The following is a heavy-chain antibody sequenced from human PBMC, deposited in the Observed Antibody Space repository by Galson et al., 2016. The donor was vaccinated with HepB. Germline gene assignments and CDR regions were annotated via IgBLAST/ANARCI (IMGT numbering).Heavy chain of an antibody. J-gene: IGHJ4*02. V-gene: IGHV1-24*01. CDR2: FGPEDGEI. D-gene: IGHD2-15*01. CDR3: ATISLRYCLGGSCYLDY. Sequence: SVKVSCKVSGHTLSELSMHWVRQTPGKGLEWMGGFGPEDGEIIYAQKFQGRVTMTEDTSTDTAYMQLSSLRSEDTAIYYCATISLRYCLGGSCYLDYWGQGTLVTVSS. CDR1: GHTLSELS.